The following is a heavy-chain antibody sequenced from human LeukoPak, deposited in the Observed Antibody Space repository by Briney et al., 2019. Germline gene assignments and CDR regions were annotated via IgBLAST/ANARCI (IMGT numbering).Heavy chain of an antibody. J-gene: IGHJ4*02. CDR2: MSGDATST. V-gene: IGHV3-23*01. D-gene: IGHD6-13*01. CDR3: AKRTSGSSWYSSDY. CDR1: GFTFSSFA. Sequence: GGSLSLSCAASGFTFSSFAMNWVRQAPGKGLEWVSTMSGDATSTYYADSVKGRFTISRDNSKNTLYLQMNSLRAGDTAVYYCAKRTSGSSWYSSDYWGQGTLVTVSS.